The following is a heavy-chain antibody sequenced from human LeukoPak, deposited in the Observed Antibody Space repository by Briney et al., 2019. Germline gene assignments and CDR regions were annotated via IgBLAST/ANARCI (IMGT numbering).Heavy chain of an antibody. D-gene: IGHD3-16*01. CDR3: ARCLNDYIWGTSYYYYYMDV. V-gene: IGHV4-59*12. CDR2: IYYSGST. J-gene: IGHJ6*03. CDR1: GGSISSYY. Sequence: SEPLSLTCTVSGGSISSYYWSWIRPPPGKGLEWIGSIYYSGSTNYNPSLKSRVTISVDTSKNQFSLKLSSVTAADTAVYYCARCLNDYIWGTSYYYYYMDVWGKGTTVTISS.